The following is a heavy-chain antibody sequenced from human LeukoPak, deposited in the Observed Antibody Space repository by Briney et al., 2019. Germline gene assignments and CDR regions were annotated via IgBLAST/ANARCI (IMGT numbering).Heavy chain of an antibody. J-gene: IGHJ4*02. D-gene: IGHD6-13*01. V-gene: IGHV3-23*01. CDR3: AKDIIIAAAGPAYFDY. CDR2: ISGSGDST. CDR1: GFTFSNYA. Sequence: GGSLRLSCAASGFTFSNYAMSWVRQAPGKGLEWVSAISGSGDSTYYADSVKGRFTISRDSSKNTMYLQMNSLRAEDTAVYYCAKDIIIAAAGPAYFDYWGQGTLVTVSS.